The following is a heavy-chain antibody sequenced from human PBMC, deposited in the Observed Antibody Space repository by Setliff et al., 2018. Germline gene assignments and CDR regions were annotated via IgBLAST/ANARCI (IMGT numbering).Heavy chain of an antibody. V-gene: IGHV1-18*01. D-gene: IGHD6-19*01. Sequence: ASVKVSCKASGYTFTSYGISWVRQAPGQGLEWMGWISAYNGETIYAQKFRGRVTITSDRSVSTAYMELRSLRSDDTAVYYCARSQWLVRIDYWGQGTLVTVSS. CDR1: GYTFTSYG. CDR3: ARSQWLVRIDY. CDR2: ISAYNGET. J-gene: IGHJ4*02.